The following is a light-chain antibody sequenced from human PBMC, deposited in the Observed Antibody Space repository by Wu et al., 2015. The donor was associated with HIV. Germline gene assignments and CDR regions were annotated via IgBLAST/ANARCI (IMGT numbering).Light chain of an antibody. CDR3: QHYDSYPYT. CDR1: QSISTY. CDR2: KAS. J-gene: IGKJ2*01. Sequence: DIQMTQSPSTVSASVGDRVTITCRASQSISTYLAWYQHKSGKAPKLLIYKASTLETGVPSRFSGSGSGTEFTLTISSLQPDDFATYYCQHYDSYPYTFGQGTKVEIK. V-gene: IGKV1-5*03.